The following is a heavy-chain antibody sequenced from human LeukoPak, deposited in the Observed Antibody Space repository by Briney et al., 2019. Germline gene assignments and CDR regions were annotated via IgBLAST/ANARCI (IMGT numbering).Heavy chain of an antibody. Sequence: GPSVKVSCKASGYTFTSYGIRWVPQAPGQGLEWIGWISAYNGNTNYAQKLQGRVTMTTDTSTSTAYMELRSLRSDETAVYYCARDGLYSGSYPSPGYWGQGTLVTVSS. CDR3: ARDGLYSGSYPSPGY. CDR2: ISAYNGNT. CDR1: GYTFTSYG. J-gene: IGHJ4*02. D-gene: IGHD1-26*01. V-gene: IGHV1-18*01.